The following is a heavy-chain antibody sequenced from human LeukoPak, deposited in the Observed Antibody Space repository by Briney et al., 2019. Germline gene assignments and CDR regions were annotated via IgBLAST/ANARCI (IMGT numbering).Heavy chain of an antibody. CDR3: ARQEARNYYYEGLDY. CDR1: GFTFGSYE. J-gene: IGHJ4*02. D-gene: IGHD3-22*01. CDR2: ISYDGRRK. V-gene: IGHV3-30*04. Sequence: GGSLRLSCATSGFTFGSYEMNWVRQAPGKGLEWVALISYDGRRKDYADSVKGRFTIDRDNSKNTVYLQMNSLRPDDTAIYFCARQEARNYYYEGLDYWGQGNLVTVSS.